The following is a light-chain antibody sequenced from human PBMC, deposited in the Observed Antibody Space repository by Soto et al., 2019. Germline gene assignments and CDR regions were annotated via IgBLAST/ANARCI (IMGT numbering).Light chain of an antibody. CDR3: SSYTSSSTL. V-gene: IGLV2-14*01. CDR1: SSDVGGYNY. J-gene: IGLJ1*01. Sequence: ALTXPASVSGSPGQSITISCTGTSSDVGGYNYVSWYQQHPGKAPKLMIYAVTDRPSGVSSRFSGSKSGNTASLTISGLQAEDEADYYCSSYTSSSTLFGTGTKVTVL. CDR2: AVT.